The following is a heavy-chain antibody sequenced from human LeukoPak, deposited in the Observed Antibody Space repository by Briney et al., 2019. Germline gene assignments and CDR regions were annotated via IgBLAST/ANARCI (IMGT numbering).Heavy chain of an antibody. CDR2: INTNTGNP. V-gene: IGHV7-4-1*02. CDR1: GYTFTSYA. D-gene: IGHD5-18*01. CDR3: AREFSAVEIQLWLLDY. J-gene: IGHJ4*02. Sequence: VASVKVSCKASGYTFTSYAMNWVRQAPGQGLEWMGWINTNTGNPTYAQGFTGRFVFSLDTSVSTAYLQISSLKAEDTAVYYCAREFSAVEIQLWLLDYWGQGTLVTVSS.